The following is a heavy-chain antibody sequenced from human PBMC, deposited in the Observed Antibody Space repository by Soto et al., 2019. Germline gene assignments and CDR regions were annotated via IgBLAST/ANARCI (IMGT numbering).Heavy chain of an antibody. CDR1: GFTFSSYG. CDR2: IWYDGSNK. J-gene: IGHJ3*02. D-gene: IGHD3-10*01. Sequence: PGGSLRLSCAASGFTFSSYGMHWVRQAPGKGLEWVAVIWYDGSNKYYADSVKGRFTISRDNSKNTLYLQMNSLRAEDTAVYYCARGNYYGSGAFDIWGQGTMVTVSS. V-gene: IGHV3-33*01. CDR3: ARGNYYGSGAFDI.